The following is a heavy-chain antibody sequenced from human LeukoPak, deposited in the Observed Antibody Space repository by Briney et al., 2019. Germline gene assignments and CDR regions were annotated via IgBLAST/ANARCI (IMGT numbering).Heavy chain of an antibody. D-gene: IGHD2-2*01. CDR2: IYDSGST. J-gene: IGHJ4*02. CDR3: ASGVVAGALRPFDL. CDR1: GGSLSSYY. Sequence: SETLSLTCTVSGGSLSSYYWSWVRQPPGKGLEWISYIYDSGSTNYNPSLKSRVTISVDTSKNQFSLKLSSVTAADTAVYYCASGVVAGALRPFDLWGQGNLVSVSS. V-gene: IGHV4-59*01.